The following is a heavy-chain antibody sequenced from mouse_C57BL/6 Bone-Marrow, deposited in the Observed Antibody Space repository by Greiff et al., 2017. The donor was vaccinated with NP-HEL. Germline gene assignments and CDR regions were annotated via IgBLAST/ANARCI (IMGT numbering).Heavy chain of an antibody. CDR3: AGEYGNYDFDV. V-gene: IGHV1-64*01. Sequence: VKLQQPGAELVKPGASVKLSCKASGYTFTSYWMHWVKQRPGQGLEWIGMIHPNSGSTNYNEKFKSKATLTVDKSSSTAYMQLSSLTSEDSAVYYCAGEYGNYDFDVWGTGTTVTVSS. CDR2: IHPNSGST. J-gene: IGHJ1*03. CDR1: GYTFTSYW. D-gene: IGHD2-1*01.